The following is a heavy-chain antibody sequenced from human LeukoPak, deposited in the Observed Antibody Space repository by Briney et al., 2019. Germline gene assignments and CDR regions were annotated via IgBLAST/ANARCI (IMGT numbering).Heavy chain of an antibody. CDR3: AKATRDYGDYEGPFDY. J-gene: IGHJ4*02. Sequence: TGGSLRLSCAASGSTFSSYAMSWVRQAPGKGLEWVSAISGSGGSTYYADSVKGRFTISRDNSKNTLYLQMNSLRAEDTAVYYCAKATRDYGDYEGPFDYWGQGTLVTVSS. CDR1: GSTFSSYA. V-gene: IGHV3-23*01. CDR2: ISGSGGST. D-gene: IGHD4-17*01.